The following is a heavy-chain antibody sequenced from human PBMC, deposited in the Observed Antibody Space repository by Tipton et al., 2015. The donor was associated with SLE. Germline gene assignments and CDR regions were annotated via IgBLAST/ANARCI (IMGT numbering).Heavy chain of an antibody. CDR2: IHHSGGT. V-gene: IGHV4-30-4*01. Sequence: TLSLTCIISGDSITSGRFYWNWIRQFPGKGPEWIGLIHHSGGTYYNSSLRSRLTISVDMSQNQFSLRLTSVTAADTAIYYCARIIGGSSVFDIWGPGTMVTVSS. CDR1: GDSITSGRFY. J-gene: IGHJ3*02. CDR3: ARIIGGSSVFDI. D-gene: IGHD1-26*01.